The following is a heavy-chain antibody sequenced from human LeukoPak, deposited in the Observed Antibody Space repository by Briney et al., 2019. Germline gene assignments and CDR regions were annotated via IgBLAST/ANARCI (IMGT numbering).Heavy chain of an antibody. Sequence: ASVKVSCKASGYTFTSYDINWVRQATGQGLEWMGWMNPNSGNTGYAQKFQGRVTITRNTSISTAYMELSNLRSEDTAVYYCARGAYYYDSSGPHSSGHIDYWGQGTLVTVSS. CDR2: MNPNSGNT. D-gene: IGHD3-22*01. CDR3: ARGAYYYDSSGPHSSGHIDY. J-gene: IGHJ4*02. V-gene: IGHV1-8*01. CDR1: GYTFTSYD.